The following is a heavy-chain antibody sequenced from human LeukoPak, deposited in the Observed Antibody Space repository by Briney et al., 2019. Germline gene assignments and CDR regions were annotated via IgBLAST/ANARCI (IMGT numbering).Heavy chain of an antibody. J-gene: IGHJ4*02. D-gene: IGHD3-3*01. CDR3: ARRSDFWRGKDFDY. CDR1: GGSFSGYY. Sequence: SETLSLTCAVYGGSFSGYYWSWIRQPPGKGVEWIWEINHSGSTNYNPSLQRRVTISVETSTNKFSLDLRSVTAAGTAVYYGARRSDFWRGKDFDYWGQGTRVTVSS. V-gene: IGHV4-34*01. CDR2: INHSGST.